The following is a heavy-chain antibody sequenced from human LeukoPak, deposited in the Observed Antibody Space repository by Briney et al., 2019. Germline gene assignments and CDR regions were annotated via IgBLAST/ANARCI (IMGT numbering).Heavy chain of an antibody. J-gene: IGHJ6*02. CDR2: INPNSGGT. D-gene: IGHD6-13*01. Sequence: GASVKVSCKASGYTFTGYYMHWVRQAPGQGLEWMGWINPNSGGTNYAQKFQGWVTMTRDTSISTAYMELSRLRSDDTAVYYCARDSHSSSWYDLSFIGGANYYYYGMDVWGQGTTVTVSS. V-gene: IGHV1-2*04. CDR1: GYTFTGYY. CDR3: ARDSHSSSWYDLSFIGGANYYYYGMDV.